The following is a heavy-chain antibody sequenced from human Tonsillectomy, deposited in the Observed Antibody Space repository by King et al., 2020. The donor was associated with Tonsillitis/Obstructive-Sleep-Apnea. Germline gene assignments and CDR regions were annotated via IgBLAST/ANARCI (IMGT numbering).Heavy chain of an antibody. Sequence: VQLVESGGGVVQPGGSVRLSCAASGFTFRSYTMHWVRQTPGKGPEWVAIMSHDGSNKYYAESVKGRFTISRDKSKNTLYLQMDSLRVEDAAVYYCARERRIMIAFGYQDVFDLWGQGTMVTVSS. V-gene: IGHV3-30*01. D-gene: IGHD3-16*01. J-gene: IGHJ3*01. CDR2: MSHDGSNK. CDR3: ARERRIMIAFGYQDVFDL. CDR1: GFTFRSYT.